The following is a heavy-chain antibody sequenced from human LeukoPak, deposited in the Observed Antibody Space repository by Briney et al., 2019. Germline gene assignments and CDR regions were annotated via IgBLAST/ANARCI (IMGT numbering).Heavy chain of an antibody. V-gene: IGHV4-59*12. CDR3: AGIAVAEGY. Sequence: SETLSLTCTVSGGSISSYYWSWIRQPPGKGLEWIGYIYYSGSTNYNPSLKSRVTISVDTSKNQFSLKLSSVTAADTAVYYCAGIAVAEGYWGQGTLVTVSS. D-gene: IGHD6-19*01. CDR1: GGSISSYY. J-gene: IGHJ4*02. CDR2: IYYSGST.